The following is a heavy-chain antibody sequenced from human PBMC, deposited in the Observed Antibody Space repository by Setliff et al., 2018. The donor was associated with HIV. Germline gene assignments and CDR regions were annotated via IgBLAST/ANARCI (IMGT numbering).Heavy chain of an antibody. Sequence: SETLSLTCTVSGGSINSYYWSWIRQPPGKGLEWIGYFSFSADNKYNPSLQSRVAISGDTSKNQFSLTLNSVTAADTAMYYCARIGFAAAGKPSNFDYWGQGTLVTVSS. V-gene: IGHV4-59*08. CDR2: FSFSADN. CDR3: ARIGFAAAGKPSNFDY. J-gene: IGHJ4*02. CDR1: GGSINSYY. D-gene: IGHD6-13*01.